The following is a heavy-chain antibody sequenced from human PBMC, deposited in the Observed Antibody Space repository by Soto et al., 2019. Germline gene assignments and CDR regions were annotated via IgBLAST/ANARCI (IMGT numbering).Heavy chain of an antibody. V-gene: IGHV4-4*02. CDR1: GGSISSSNW. CDR2: IYHSGST. J-gene: IGHJ6*02. CDR3: ARVSGSYYYGMDV. Sequence: SETLSLTCAVPGGSISSSNWWSWVRQPPGKGLEWIGEIYHSGSTNYNPSLKRRVTISVDKSKNQFSLKLSSVTAADTAVYYCARVSGSYYYGMDVWGQGTTVTVSS. D-gene: IGHD3-10*01.